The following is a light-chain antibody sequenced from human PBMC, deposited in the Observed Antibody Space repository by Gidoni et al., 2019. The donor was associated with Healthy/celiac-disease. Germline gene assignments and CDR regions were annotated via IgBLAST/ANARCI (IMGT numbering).Light chain of an antibody. Sequence: GERATLSCRASQSVSSSYLAWYQQKPGQAPRLLIYGASSRATGIPDRFSGSGFGTDFTLTISRLEPEDFAVYYCQQFGSSPWTFGQGTKVEIK. CDR1: QSVSSSY. V-gene: IGKV3-20*01. CDR2: GAS. CDR3: QQFGSSPWT. J-gene: IGKJ1*01.